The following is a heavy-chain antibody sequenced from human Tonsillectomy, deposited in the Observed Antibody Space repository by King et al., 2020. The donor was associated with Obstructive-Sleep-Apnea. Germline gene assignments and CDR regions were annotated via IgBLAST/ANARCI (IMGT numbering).Heavy chain of an antibody. CDR1: GFTFDDYA. Sequence: QLVESGGGLVQPGRSLRLSCAASGFTFDDYAMHWVRQAPGKGLEWVSSISWNSGGIGYADSVKGRFTISRDNTKNSLYLQMNSLRTEDTALYYCAALVYCGGDCTPFDYWGQGTLVTVSS. CDR2: ISWNSGGI. V-gene: IGHV3-9*01. J-gene: IGHJ4*02. D-gene: IGHD2-21*02. CDR3: AALVYCGGDCTPFDY.